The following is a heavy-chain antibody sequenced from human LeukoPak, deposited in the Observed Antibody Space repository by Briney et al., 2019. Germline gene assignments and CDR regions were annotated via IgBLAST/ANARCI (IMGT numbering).Heavy chain of an antibody. D-gene: IGHD5-12*01. J-gene: IGHJ3*02. CDR2: ITASGTAM. Sequence: GGSLRLSCAASGFTFSSYSMNWVRQAPGKGLEWVSHITASGTAMFYADSVKGRFTISRDNAKNSLYLQMNSLKTEDTAVYYCATGGSVIVAGTRAFDIWGQGTMVTVSS. CDR1: GFTFSSYS. V-gene: IGHV3-48*01. CDR3: ATGGSVIVAGTRAFDI.